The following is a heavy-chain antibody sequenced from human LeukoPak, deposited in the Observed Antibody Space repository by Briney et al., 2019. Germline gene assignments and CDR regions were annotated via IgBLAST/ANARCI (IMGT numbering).Heavy chain of an antibody. CDR2: INEDGREK. D-gene: IGHD3-10*01. Sequence: GGSLRLSCVGSGFSFGSFWMNWVRQAPGKGLEWVANINEDGREKYYVDSVKGRFTISRDNAKNSLYLQMNSLRAEDTAVYYCARDSGYFEYWGQGTLVTVSS. J-gene: IGHJ4*02. CDR3: ARDSGYFEY. CDR1: GFSFGSFW. V-gene: IGHV3-7*05.